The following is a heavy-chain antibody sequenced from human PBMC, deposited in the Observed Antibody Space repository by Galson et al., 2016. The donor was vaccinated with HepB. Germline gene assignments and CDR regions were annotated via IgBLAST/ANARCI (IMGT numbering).Heavy chain of an antibody. D-gene: IGHD2-15*01. V-gene: IGHV1-3*01. CDR1: GYTFTNYA. CDR3: ARDLTDASCYTMGV. CDR2: INADNGDT. Sequence: SVKVSCKASGYTFTNYAIHWVRQAPGQRLEWMGWINADNGDTKFSQRFQGRVTITRDTSANTAYMDLSSLRSEDTAVCYCARDLTDASCYTMGVWGLGTTVTVCS. J-gene: IGHJ6*02.